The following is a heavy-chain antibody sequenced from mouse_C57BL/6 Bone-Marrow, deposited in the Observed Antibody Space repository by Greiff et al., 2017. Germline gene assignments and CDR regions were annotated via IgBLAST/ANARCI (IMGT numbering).Heavy chain of an antibody. CDR3: ARKGGYYYGSSYWYFDV. V-gene: IGHV1-81*01. J-gene: IGHJ1*03. CDR1: GYTFTSYG. D-gene: IGHD1-1*01. CDR2: IYPRSGNT. Sequence: VHLVESGAELARPGASVKLSCKASGYTFTSYGISWVKQRTGQGLEWIGEIYPRSGNTYYNEKFKGKATLTADKSSSTAYMELRSLTSEDSAVYFCARKGGYYYGSSYWYFDVWGTGTTVTVSS.